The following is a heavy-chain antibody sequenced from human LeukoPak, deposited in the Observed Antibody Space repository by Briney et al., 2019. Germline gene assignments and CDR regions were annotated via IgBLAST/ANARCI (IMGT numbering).Heavy chain of an antibody. V-gene: IGHV4-30-4*01. J-gene: IGHJ4*02. CDR1: GGSISSGDYY. D-gene: IGHD4-17*01. CDR3: ASGYGDYVYLDY. CDR2: IYYSGST. Sequence: PSETLSPTCTVSGGSISSGDYYWSWIRQPPGKGLEWIGYIYYSGSTYYNPSLKSRVTISVDTSKNQFSLKLSSVTAADTAVYYCASGYGDYVYLDYWGQGTLVTVSS.